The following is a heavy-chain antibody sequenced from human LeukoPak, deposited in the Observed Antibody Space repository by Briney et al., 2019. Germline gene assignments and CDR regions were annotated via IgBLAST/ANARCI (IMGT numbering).Heavy chain of an antibody. D-gene: IGHD6-13*01. CDR3: ARGVYIAAAQYAY. V-gene: IGHV4-59*01. Sequence: SETLSLTCAVYGVSFSGYYWSWIRQPPGKGLEWIGYIYYSGTTNYNPSLKSRVTISVDTSKNQFSLKLSSVTAADTAVYYCARGVYIAAAQYAYWGQGTLVTVSS. CDR1: GVSFSGYY. J-gene: IGHJ4*02. CDR2: IYYSGTT.